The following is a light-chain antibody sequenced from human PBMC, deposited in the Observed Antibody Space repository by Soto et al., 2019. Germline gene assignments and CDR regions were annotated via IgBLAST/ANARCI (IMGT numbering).Light chain of an antibody. Sequence: QSVLRQPASVSGSPGQSITISCTATSSDVGGFNYVSWVQQHPGKAPKLMIYEVSNRPSGVSNRFSGSKSGNTASLTISGLQAEDGADYYCSSYTSISTYVFGTGTKVTVL. CDR2: EVS. V-gene: IGLV2-14*01. CDR1: SSDVGGFNY. J-gene: IGLJ1*01. CDR3: SSYTSISTYV.